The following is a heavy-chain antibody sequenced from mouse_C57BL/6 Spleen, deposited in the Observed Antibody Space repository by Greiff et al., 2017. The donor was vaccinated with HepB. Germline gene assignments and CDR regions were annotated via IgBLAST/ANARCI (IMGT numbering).Heavy chain of an antibody. Sequence: QVQLKQSGPELVKPGASVKISCKASGYAFSSSWMNWVKQRPGKGLEWIGRIYPGDGDTNYNGKFKGKATLTADKSSSTAYMQLSSLTSEDSAVYFCARGGAYYSNYDYWGQGTTLTVSS. J-gene: IGHJ2*01. V-gene: IGHV1-82*01. CDR2: IYPGDGDT. CDR3: ARGGAYYSNYDY. D-gene: IGHD2-5*01. CDR1: GYAFSSSW.